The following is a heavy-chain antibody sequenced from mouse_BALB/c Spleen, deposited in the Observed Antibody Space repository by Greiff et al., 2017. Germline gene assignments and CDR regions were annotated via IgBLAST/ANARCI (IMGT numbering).Heavy chain of an antibody. Sequence: EVQRVESGGGLVKPGGSLKLSCAASGFTFSSYAMSWVRQSPEKRLEWVAEISSGGSYTYYPDTVTGRFTISRDNAKNTLYLEMSSLRSEDTAMYYWARPYYYGSRADYWGQGTSVTVSS. V-gene: IGHV5-9-4*01. J-gene: IGHJ4*01. D-gene: IGHD1-1*01. CDR1: GFTFSSYA. CDR2: ISSGGSYT. CDR3: ARPYYYGSRADY.